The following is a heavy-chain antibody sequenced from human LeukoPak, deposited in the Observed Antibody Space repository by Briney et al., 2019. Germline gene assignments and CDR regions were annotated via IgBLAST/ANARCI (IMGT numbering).Heavy chain of an antibody. CDR3: ARGRGTSFDP. V-gene: IGHV4-34*01. J-gene: IGHJ5*02. D-gene: IGHD1-14*01. CDR1: GGSFSGYY. CDR2: INHSGST. Sequence: PSETLSLTCAVYGGSFSGYYWSWIRQPPGEGLEWIGEINHSGSTNYNPSLKSRVTISVDTSKNQFSLKLSSVTAADTAVYYCARGRGTSFDPWGQGTLVTVSS.